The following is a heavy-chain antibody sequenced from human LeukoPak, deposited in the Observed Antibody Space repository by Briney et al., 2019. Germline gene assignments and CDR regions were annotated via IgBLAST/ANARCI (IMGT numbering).Heavy chain of an antibody. CDR1: GGSISSYY. Sequence: PSETLSLTCTASGGSISSYYWSWTRQPPGKGLEWIGYIYYSGSTNYNPSLKSRVTISVDTSKNQFSLKLSSVTAADTAVYYCARGTRDAAFDIWGQGTMVTVSS. CDR2: IYYSGST. J-gene: IGHJ3*02. CDR3: ARGTRDAAFDI. V-gene: IGHV4-59*01. D-gene: IGHD1-14*01.